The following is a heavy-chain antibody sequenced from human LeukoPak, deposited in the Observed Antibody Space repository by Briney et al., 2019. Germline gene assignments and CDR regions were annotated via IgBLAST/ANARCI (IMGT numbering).Heavy chain of an antibody. CDR3: AKRAIVVPADYYYYYMDV. V-gene: IGHV3-30*04. CDR2: ISYDGSNK. Sequence: GRSLRLSCAASGFTFSSYAMHWVRQAPGKGLEWVAVISYDGSNKYYADSVKGRFTISRDNSKNTLYLQMNSLRAEDTAVYYCAKRAIVVPADYYYYYMDVWGKGTTVTISS. CDR1: GFTFSSYA. J-gene: IGHJ6*03. D-gene: IGHD2-2*01.